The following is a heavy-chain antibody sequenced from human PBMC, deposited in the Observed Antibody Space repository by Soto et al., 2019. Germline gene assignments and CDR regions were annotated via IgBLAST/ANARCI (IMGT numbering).Heavy chain of an antibody. Sequence: RRLSFAASGFIVIDTYMNWVRQPPGKGLEWVSVIYRGGDTYYADSVKGRFTISRDNSTVYLQMNNLRAEDTAMYYCAKEGIGGIFGAGGFDPWGQGTLVTVSS. V-gene: IGHV3-53*01. J-gene: IGHJ5*02. D-gene: IGHD3-3*01. CDR1: GFIVIDTY. CDR3: AKEGIGGIFGAGGFDP. CDR2: IYRGGDT.